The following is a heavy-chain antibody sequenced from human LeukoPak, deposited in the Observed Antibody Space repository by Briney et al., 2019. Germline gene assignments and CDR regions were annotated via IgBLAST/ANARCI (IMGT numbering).Heavy chain of an antibody. CDR1: GFTFSSYS. J-gene: IGHJ4*02. CDR2: ISSSSYI. V-gene: IGHV3-21*01. CDR3: ARGGSYYGFDY. D-gene: IGHD1-26*01. Sequence: GGSLRLSCAASGFTFSSYSMNWVRQAPGKGLEWVSSISSSSYIYYADSVKGRFTISRDNAKNSLYLQMNSLRAEDTAVYYCARGGSYYGFDYWGQGTLVTVSS.